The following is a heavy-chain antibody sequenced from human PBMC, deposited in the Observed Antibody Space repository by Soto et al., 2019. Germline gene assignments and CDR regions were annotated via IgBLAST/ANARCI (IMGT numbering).Heavy chain of an antibody. D-gene: IGHD1-26*01. Sequence: QVQLVESGGGVVQPGRSLRLSCAASGFTFSSFGMDWVRQAPGKGLEWVAVISNDGSNKYYGDSVKGRFTISRDNSKNMLYLQMNILRPEDMAVYYCAKRKRGAPVSYFDYWGQGTLVTVSS. V-gene: IGHV3-30*18. CDR3: AKRKRGAPVSYFDY. CDR1: GFTFSSFG. J-gene: IGHJ4*02. CDR2: ISNDGSNK.